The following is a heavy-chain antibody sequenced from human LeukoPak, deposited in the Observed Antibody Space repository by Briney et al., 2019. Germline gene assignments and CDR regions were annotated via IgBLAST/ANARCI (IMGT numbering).Heavy chain of an antibody. J-gene: IGHJ5*02. CDR2: ISYDGSNK. CDR3: ARDRGVTVRWFDP. CDR1: GFTFSSYA. D-gene: IGHD3-10*01. Sequence: GGSLRLSCAASGFTFSSYAMHWVRQAPGKGLEWVAVISYDGSNKYYADSVKGRFTISRDNSKNTLYLQMNSLRAEDTAVYYCARDRGVTVRWFDPWGQGTLVTVSS. V-gene: IGHV3-30*04.